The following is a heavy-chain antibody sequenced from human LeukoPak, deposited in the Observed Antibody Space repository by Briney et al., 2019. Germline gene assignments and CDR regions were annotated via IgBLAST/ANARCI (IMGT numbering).Heavy chain of an antibody. Sequence: GGSLRLSCAASGFTVSSYEMNSVRQAPGKGLECVANINQDGSDKYYVDSVKGRFTISRDNTKNSLYLQMNSLRAEDTAVYYCVGGDYWGQGTLVTVSS. CDR1: GFTVSSYE. CDR3: VGGDY. CDR2: INQDGSDK. J-gene: IGHJ4*02. V-gene: IGHV3-7*01.